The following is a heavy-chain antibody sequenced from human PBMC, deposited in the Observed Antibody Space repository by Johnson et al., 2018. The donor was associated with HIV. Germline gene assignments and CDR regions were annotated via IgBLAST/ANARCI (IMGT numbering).Heavy chain of an antibody. CDR2: IRYDGGNK. Sequence: QVQLVESGGGVVQPGGSLRLSCAASGFTFNNYGMHWVRQAPGKGLEWVAFIRYDGGNKYYADSVKGRFTISRDNSKNSLYLQMNSLRAEDTAVYYCAKDRILSGYGPGAFDIWGQGTMVTVSS. J-gene: IGHJ3*02. CDR3: AKDRILSGYGPGAFDI. CDR1: GFTFNNYG. D-gene: IGHD5-12*01. V-gene: IGHV3-30*02.